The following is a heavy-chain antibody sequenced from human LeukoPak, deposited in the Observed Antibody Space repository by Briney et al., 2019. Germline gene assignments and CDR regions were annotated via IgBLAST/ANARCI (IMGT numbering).Heavy chain of an antibody. CDR3: ARELVVVAARGRSNWFDP. Sequence: GESLKISCKGSGYSFTSYWIGWVRQMPGKGLEWMGIIYPGDSDTRYSPSFQGQVTISADKSISTAYLLWSSLKASDTAMYYCARELVVVAARGRSNWFDPWGQGTLVTVSS. CDR1: GYSFTSYW. V-gene: IGHV5-51*01. CDR2: IYPGDSDT. D-gene: IGHD2-15*01. J-gene: IGHJ5*02.